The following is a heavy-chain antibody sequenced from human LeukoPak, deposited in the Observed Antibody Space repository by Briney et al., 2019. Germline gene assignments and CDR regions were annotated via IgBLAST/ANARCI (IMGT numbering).Heavy chain of an antibody. CDR1: GYTFTSCG. CDR2: VSPYNGKT. CDR3: ARGAPSMDV. Sequence: ASVKVSCKASGYTFTSCGLIWVRQAPGQGLEWMGWVSPYNGKTNYAQKFQGRVTMTTDTATNTAHMELRSLRSDDTAVYYCARGAPSMDVWGKGTTLTVSS. J-gene: IGHJ6*03. V-gene: IGHV1-18*01.